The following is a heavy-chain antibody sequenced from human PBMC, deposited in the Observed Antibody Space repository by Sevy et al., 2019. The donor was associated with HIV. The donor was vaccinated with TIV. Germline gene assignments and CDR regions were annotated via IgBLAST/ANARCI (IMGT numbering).Heavy chain of an antibody. CDR1: GFSLSTSGVG. CDR3: AHRRRGSSSWDDAFDI. D-gene: IGHD6-13*01. Sequence: SGPTLVNPTQTLTLTCTFSGFSLSTSGVGVGWIRQPPGKALEWLALIYWNDDKRYSPSLKSRLTITKDTSKNQVVLTMTNMDPVETATYYCAHRRRGSSSWDDAFDIWGQGTMVTVSS. J-gene: IGHJ3*02. V-gene: IGHV2-5*01. CDR2: IYWNDDK.